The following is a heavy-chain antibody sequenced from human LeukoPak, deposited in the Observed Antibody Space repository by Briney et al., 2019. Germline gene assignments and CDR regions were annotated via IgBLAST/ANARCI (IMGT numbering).Heavy chain of an antibody. Sequence: GGSLRLSCAASAFIFSDYWMHWVRQAPGKGLMWVSRINYDGSSTTYADSVKGRFTISRDNTKNTLSLQMNSLRAEDTAVYYCVRAKDYRGAFDIWGQGTMVTVSS. CDR2: INYDGSST. CDR1: AFIFSDYW. D-gene: IGHD4-11*01. V-gene: IGHV3-74*01. J-gene: IGHJ3*02. CDR3: VRAKDYRGAFDI.